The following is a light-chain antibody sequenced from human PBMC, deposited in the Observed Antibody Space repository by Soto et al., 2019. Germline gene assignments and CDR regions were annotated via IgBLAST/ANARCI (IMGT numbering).Light chain of an antibody. Sequence: EIVLTQSPGTLSLSPGERATLSCRASQSVSSSYLSWYQQKPGQAPRLLIYGASSRATGIPDRFSGSGSGTAFTLTISRLEPEDVAVYYCQQYGSSQVTFGQGTRLEIK. CDR2: GAS. V-gene: IGKV3-20*01. CDR3: QQYGSSQVT. J-gene: IGKJ5*01. CDR1: QSVSSSY.